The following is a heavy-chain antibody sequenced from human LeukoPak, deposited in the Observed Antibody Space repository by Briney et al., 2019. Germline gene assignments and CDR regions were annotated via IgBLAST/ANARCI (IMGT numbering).Heavy chain of an antibody. Sequence: GASVKVSCKASGYTFATYGFSWVRQAPGQGLEWMGWISAYNGHRTYAQNFQGRVSMTTDSSTNTAYMELRSLRPDDTAVYYCARRVAVARRDAFDIWGQGTMVTVSS. D-gene: IGHD6-19*01. V-gene: IGHV1-18*01. CDR2: ISAYNGHR. J-gene: IGHJ3*02. CDR3: ARRVAVARRDAFDI. CDR1: GYTFATYG.